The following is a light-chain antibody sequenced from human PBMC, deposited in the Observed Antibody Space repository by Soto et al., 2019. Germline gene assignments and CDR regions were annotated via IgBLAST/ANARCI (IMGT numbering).Light chain of an antibody. Sequence: QSALTQPRSVSGSPGQSVTISCTGTISDVGGYNYVSWYQQHPGKAPKLMIYDVSKRPSGVPDRFSGSKSANTASLTISGLQAEDEADYYCCSYAGSYTFYVVFGGGTKL. CDR2: DVS. CDR1: ISDVGGYNY. V-gene: IGLV2-11*01. CDR3: CSYAGSYTFYVV. J-gene: IGLJ2*01.